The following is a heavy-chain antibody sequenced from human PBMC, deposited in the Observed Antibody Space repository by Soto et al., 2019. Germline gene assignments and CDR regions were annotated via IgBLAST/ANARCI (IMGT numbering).Heavy chain of an antibody. V-gene: IGHV4-30-2*01. Sequence: PSETLSLTCAVSGGSISSGGYSWSWIRQPPGKGLEWIGYIYHSGSTYYNPSLKSRVTISVDRSKNQFSLKLSSVTAADTAVYYCVCFFLGGYGYGFHQYGRALWAQGTKVPGSS. J-gene: IGHJ6*02. CDR1: GGSISSGGYS. CDR2: IYHSGST. CDR3: VCFFLGGYGYGFHQYGRAL. D-gene: IGHD5-18*01.